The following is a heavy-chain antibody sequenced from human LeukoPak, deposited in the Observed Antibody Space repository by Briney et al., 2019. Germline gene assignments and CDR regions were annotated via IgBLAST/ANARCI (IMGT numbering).Heavy chain of an antibody. D-gene: IGHD2-2*01. J-gene: IGHJ4*02. CDR2: IDSSSRYI. V-gene: IGHV3-21*01. Sequence: PGGSLRLSCAASGFTFSSYNMDWVRQAPGKGLEWVSFIDSSSRYIYQADSVKGRFTISRDNAKSSVFLQMNSLRAEDTAVYYCARVGGHCTSTSCPPPDYLGQGTLVTVSS. CDR3: ARVGGHCTSTSCPPPDY. CDR1: GFTFSSYN.